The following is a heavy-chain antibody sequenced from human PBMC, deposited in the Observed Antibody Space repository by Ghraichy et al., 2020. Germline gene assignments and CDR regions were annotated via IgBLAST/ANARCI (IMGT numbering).Heavy chain of an antibody. D-gene: IGHD3-3*01. CDR1: GFTFSSYA. Sequence: GGSLRLSCAASGFTFSSYAMSWVRQAPGKGLEWVSAISGSGGSTYYADSVKGRFTISRDNSQNTLYRQMNSRRAEATAVYYCAKDQRQVLEWLLSYGMDVWGQGTTVTVSS. CDR3: AKDQRQVLEWLLSYGMDV. V-gene: IGHV3-23*01. J-gene: IGHJ6*02. CDR2: ISGSGGST.